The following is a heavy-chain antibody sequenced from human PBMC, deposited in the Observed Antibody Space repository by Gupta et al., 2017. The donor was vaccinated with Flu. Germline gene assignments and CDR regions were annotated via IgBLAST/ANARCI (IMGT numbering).Heavy chain of an antibody. CDR3: ARGGSFLRGWFDP. V-gene: IGHV4-4*02. Sequence: QVQLQESGPGLVKPSGTLSLTCAVSGASFSTSNWWSWVRQPPGEGLEWIGEIYQDGTTNYNPSLKSRVIISIDKSKNQFSMKLNSVTAADTAVYYCARGGSFLRGWFDPWGQGTLVTVSS. J-gene: IGHJ5*02. CDR2: IYQDGTT. D-gene: IGHD2-15*01. CDR1: GASFSTSNW.